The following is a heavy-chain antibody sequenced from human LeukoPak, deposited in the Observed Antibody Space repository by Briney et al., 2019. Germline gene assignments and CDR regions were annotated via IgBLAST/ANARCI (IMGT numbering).Heavy chain of an antibody. CDR2: IDPSDSYT. J-gene: IGHJ4*02. CDR3: ARHPGSSTLREDY. Sequence: GESLKISCQGSGSSFTSYWITWVRPMPGKGREWMGRIDPSDSYTNYSPSFQGHVTISADKSISTAYLQWSSLKASDTAMYYCARHPGSSTLREDYWGQGTLVTVSS. CDR1: GSSFTSYW. D-gene: IGHD6-13*01. V-gene: IGHV5-10-1*01.